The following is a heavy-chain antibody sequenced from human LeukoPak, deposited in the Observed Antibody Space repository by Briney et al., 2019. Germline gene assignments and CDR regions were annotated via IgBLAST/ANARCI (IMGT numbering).Heavy chain of an antibody. D-gene: IGHD2-2*03. J-gene: IGHJ4*02. CDR3: ARQLGYCSEGSCYFDS. CDR2: INPDGDTT. V-gene: IGHV3-23*01. Sequence: QSGGSLRLSCAASGFTFSTYAISWVRQAPGKGLEWVSAINPDGDTTYSGGSAKGRFTISRDNSENTLYLQMKNLRAEDTAMYFCARQLGYCSEGSCYFDSWGQGTVVTVSS. CDR1: GFTFSTYA.